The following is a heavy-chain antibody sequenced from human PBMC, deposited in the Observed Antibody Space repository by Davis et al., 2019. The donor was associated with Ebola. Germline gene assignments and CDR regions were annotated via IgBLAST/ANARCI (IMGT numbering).Heavy chain of an antibody. J-gene: IGHJ6*02. V-gene: IGHV4-61*05. Sequence: SETLSLTCTVSGGSISSSSYYWSWIRQPPGKGLEWIGYIYYSGSTNYNPSLKSRVTISVDTSKNQFSLKLSSVTAADTAVYYCARGFGEFIYYGMDVWGQGTTVTVSS. D-gene: IGHD3-10*01. CDR1: GGSISSSSYY. CDR2: IYYSGST. CDR3: ARGFGEFIYYGMDV.